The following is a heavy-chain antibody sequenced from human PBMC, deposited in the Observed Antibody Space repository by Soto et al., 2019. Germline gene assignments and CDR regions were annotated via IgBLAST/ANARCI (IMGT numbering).Heavy chain of an antibody. CDR3: ARDHRYCSGGSCYSGAFDI. CDR2: IYHSGST. Sequence: PSDTLSLTCAVSGGSISSGGYSWSWIRQPQGKGLEWIGYIYHSGSTYYNPSLKSRVTISVDRSKNQFSLKLSSVTAADTAVYYCARDHRYCSGGSCYSGAFDIWGQGTMVTVSS. V-gene: IGHV4-30-2*01. CDR1: GGSISSGGYS. D-gene: IGHD2-15*01. J-gene: IGHJ3*02.